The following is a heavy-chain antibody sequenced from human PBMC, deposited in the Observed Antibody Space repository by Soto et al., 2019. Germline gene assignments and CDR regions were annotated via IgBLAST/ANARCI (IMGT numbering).Heavy chain of an antibody. CDR1: GGSFSGYY. V-gene: IGHV4-34*01. CDR3: ARDKYRRHYYYYGMDV. J-gene: IGHJ6*02. CDR2: INHSGST. D-gene: IGHD3-16*02. Sequence: PSETLSLTCAVYGGSFSGYYWSWIRQPPGKGLEWIGEINHSGSTNYNPSLKSRVTISVDTSKNQFSLKLSSVTAADTAVYYWARDKYRRHYYYYGMDVWGQATTVTVS.